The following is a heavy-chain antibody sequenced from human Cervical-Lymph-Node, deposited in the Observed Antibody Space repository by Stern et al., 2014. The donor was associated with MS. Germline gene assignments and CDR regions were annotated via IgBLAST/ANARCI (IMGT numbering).Heavy chain of an antibody. CDR2: IYPGDSDT. D-gene: IGHD6-19*01. CDR3: ARSRDSSGWYNYYFDY. CDR1: GYSFTSYW. J-gene: IGHJ4*02. V-gene: IGHV5-51*03. Sequence: EVQLLQSGAEVKKPGESLKISCKGSGYSFTSYWIGWVRQMPGKGLEWMGIIYPGDSDTRYSPSFQGQVTISADKSISTAYLQWSSLKASDTAMYYCARSRDSSGWYNYYFDYWGQGTLVTVSS.